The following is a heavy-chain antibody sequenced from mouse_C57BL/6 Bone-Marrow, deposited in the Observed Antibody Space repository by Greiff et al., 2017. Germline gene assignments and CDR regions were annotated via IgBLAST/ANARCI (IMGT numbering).Heavy chain of an antibody. CDR2: IHPNSGST. V-gene: IGHV1-64*01. J-gene: IGHJ1*03. CDR1: GYTFTSYW. D-gene: IGHD2-4*01. Sequence: QVHVKQPGAELVKPGASVKLSCKASGYTFTSYWMHWVKQRPGQGLEWIGMIHPNSGSTNYNEKFKSKATLTVDKSSSTAYMQLSSLTSEDSAVYYCARFYDYHWYFDVWGTGTTVTVSS. CDR3: ARFYDYHWYFDV.